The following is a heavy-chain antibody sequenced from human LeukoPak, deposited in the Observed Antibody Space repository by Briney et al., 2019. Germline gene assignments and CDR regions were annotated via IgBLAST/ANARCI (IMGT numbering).Heavy chain of an antibody. J-gene: IGHJ4*02. V-gene: IGHV3-48*03. D-gene: IGHD3-10*01. CDR3: ARESGSGTYYT. Sequence: VGSLRLSCAASGFTFSSYEMNWVRQAPGKGLEWVSYISSSGSTIYYADSVKGRFTISRDNAKSSLYLQMSSLRAEDTAVYYCARESGSGTYYTWGQGTLVTVSS. CDR1: GFTFSSYE. CDR2: ISSSGSTI.